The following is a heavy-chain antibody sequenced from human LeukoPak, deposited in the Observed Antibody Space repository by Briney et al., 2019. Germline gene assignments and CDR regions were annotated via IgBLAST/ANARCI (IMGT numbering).Heavy chain of an antibody. CDR2: INHSGST. CDR1: GGSFSGYY. D-gene: IGHD3-10*01. Sequence: SETLSLTCAVYGGSFSGYYWSWIRQPPGKGLEWIGEINHSGSTNYNPSLKSRVTISVDTSKNQFSLKLSSVTAADTAVYYCAREYYSGWGSFKLYYGMDVWGQGTTVTVS. J-gene: IGHJ6*02. V-gene: IGHV4-34*01. CDR3: AREYYSGWGSFKLYYGMDV.